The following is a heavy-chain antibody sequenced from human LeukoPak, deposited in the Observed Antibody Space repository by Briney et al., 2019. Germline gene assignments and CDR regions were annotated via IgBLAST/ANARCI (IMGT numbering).Heavy chain of an antibody. Sequence: GGSLRLSCAASGFTFSSYGMHWVRQAPGKGLEWVAFIRYDGSNKYYADSVKGRFTISRDNNKNSLYLQMNSLRIEDTALYFCARDPSGSIDSWGQGTLVTVSS. V-gene: IGHV3-30*02. CDR3: ARDPSGSIDS. CDR2: IRYDGSNK. CDR1: GFTFSSYG. D-gene: IGHD3-10*01. J-gene: IGHJ4*02.